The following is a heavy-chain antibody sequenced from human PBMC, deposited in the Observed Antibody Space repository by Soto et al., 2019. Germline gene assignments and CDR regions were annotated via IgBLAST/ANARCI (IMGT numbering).Heavy chain of an antibody. D-gene: IGHD3-9*01. CDR3: ETPAGRYDILTAQDGMDV. CDR2: IYYDGTI. V-gene: IGHV4-59*08. J-gene: IGHJ6*02. Sequence: PSETLSLTCTVSGGSISGYYWAWVRQPPERGLEWIGFIYYDGTISSNPSLTSRVTLSVDTSKNQFSLKLQSVTAAHTALSDCETPAGRYDILTAQDGMDVWGQGTTVTVSS. CDR1: GGSISGYY.